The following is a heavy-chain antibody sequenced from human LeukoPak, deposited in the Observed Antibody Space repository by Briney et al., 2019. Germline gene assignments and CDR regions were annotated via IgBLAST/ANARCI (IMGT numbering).Heavy chain of an antibody. J-gene: IGHJ4*02. V-gene: IGHV3-23*01. D-gene: IGHD5-12*01. Sequence: GGSLRLSCAASGFTFSIYAMSWVRQAPGEGLEWVSAISGSGSSKSYADSVKGRFTISRDNSKNTLYLQMNSLRAEDTAVYYCAKSFRSGYDANFDYWGQGTLVTVSS. CDR2: ISGSGSSK. CDR1: GFTFSIYA. CDR3: AKSFRSGYDANFDY.